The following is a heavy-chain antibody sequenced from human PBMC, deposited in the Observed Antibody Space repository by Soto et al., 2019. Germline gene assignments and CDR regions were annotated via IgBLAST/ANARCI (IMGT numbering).Heavy chain of an antibody. CDR2: INPNSGGT. CDR3: ARESGFSSITMVRGVGGYYYYGMDV. CDR1: GYTFTGYY. J-gene: IGHJ6*02. D-gene: IGHD3-10*01. Sequence: ASVKVSCKASGYTFTGYYMHWVRQAPGQGLEWMGWINPNSGGTNYAQKFQGRVTMTRDTSISTAYMELSRLRSDDTAVYYCARESGFSSITMVRGVGGYYYYGMDVWGQGXTVTVYS. V-gene: IGHV1-2*02.